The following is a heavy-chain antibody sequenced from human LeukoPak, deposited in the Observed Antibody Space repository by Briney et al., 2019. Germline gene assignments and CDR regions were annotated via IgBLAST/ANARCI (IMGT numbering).Heavy chain of an antibody. V-gene: IGHV4-38-2*02. CDR3: ARHFIGWFGELFPIYFDY. CDR2: MYHSGDT. Sequence: SETLSLTCTVSGYSVSSGNYWGWIRQPPGKGLEWIGSMYHSGDTYKNPSLKSRVTISVDTSKNQLSLKLSSVTAADTAVYYCARHFIGWFGELFPIYFDYWGQGTLVTVSS. D-gene: IGHD3-10*01. CDR1: GYSVSSGNY. J-gene: IGHJ4*02.